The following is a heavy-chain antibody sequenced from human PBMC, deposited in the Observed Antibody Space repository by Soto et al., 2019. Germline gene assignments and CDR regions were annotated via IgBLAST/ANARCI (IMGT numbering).Heavy chain of an antibody. V-gene: IGHV3-74*01. J-gene: IGHJ4*02. CDR3: ARAPTYYDFWSGYYTGSFDY. Sequence: EVQLVESGGGLVQPGGSLRLSCAASGFTFSSYWMHWVRQAPGKGLVWVSRINSDGSSTSYADSVKGRFTISRDNAKNTLYLQMKSLRAEDTAVYYCARAPTYYDFWSGYYTGSFDYWGQGTLVTVSS. D-gene: IGHD3-3*01. CDR2: INSDGSST. CDR1: GFTFSSYW.